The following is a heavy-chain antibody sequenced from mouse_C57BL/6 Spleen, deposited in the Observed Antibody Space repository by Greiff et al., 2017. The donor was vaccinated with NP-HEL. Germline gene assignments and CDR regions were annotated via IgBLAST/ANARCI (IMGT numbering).Heavy chain of an antibody. CDR2: IYPGDGDT. CDR3: ARERPLNY. J-gene: IGHJ2*01. CDR1: GYAFSSSW. Sequence: VQLQQSGPELVKPGASVKISCKASGYAFSSSWMNWVKQRPGKGLEWIGRIYPGDGDTNYNGKFKGKATLTADKSSSTAYMQLSSLTSEDSAVYFCARERPLNYWGQGTTLTVSS. V-gene: IGHV1-82*01.